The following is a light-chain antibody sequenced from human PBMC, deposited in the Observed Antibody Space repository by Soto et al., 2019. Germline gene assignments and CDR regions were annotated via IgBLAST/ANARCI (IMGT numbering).Light chain of an antibody. CDR1: QSVSSSY. Sequence: EIVLTQSPGTLSFSSGERATLSCRVSQSVSSSYLAWYQQKPGQAPRLLIYGASGRATGIPDRFSGSGSGTDFTLTISRLEPEDFAVYYCQQYGSSLWTFGQGTKVDIK. CDR3: QQYGSSLWT. J-gene: IGKJ1*01. V-gene: IGKV3-20*01. CDR2: GAS.